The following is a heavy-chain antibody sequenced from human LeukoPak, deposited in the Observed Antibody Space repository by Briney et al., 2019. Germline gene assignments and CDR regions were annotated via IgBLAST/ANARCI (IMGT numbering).Heavy chain of an antibody. CDR3: ARGGGIVVVPAARSIDY. J-gene: IGHJ4*02. CDR1: GFIFSDYY. Sequence: GSLRLSCTASGFIFSDYYMSWIRQAPGKGLEWIGEINHSGSTNYNPSLKSRVTISVDTSKNQFSLKLSSVTAADTAVYYCARGGGIVVVPAARSIDYWGQGTLVTVSS. D-gene: IGHD2-2*01. CDR2: INHSGST. V-gene: IGHV4-34*01.